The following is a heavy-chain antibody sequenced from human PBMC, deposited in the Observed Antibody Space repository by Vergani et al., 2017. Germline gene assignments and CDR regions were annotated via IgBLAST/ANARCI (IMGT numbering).Heavy chain of an antibody. CDR3: GVIMVRSPRPDNWFDC. V-gene: IGHV4-38-2*02. CDR1: GYSISRGFY. Sequence: QIQLQESGPGLVKPSETLSPTCSVSGYSISRGFYWAWIRQTPEKALEWVGGMFHTGDASNSPSVQSRVPFSMDTSKNQFSLQLTSVTAADTAVYFCGVIMVRSPRPDNWFDCWGRGTLVTVSS. J-gene: IGHJ5*01. D-gene: IGHD3-10*01. CDR2: MFHTGDA.